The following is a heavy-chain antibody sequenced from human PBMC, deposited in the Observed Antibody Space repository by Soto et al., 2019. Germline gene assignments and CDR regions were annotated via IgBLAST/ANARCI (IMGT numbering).Heavy chain of an antibody. CDR2: IGTAGDT. D-gene: IGHD6-19*01. CDR3: ARGTSSGWNLYYFDY. Sequence: PVGSLRLSWAAAGFTFSSYDVHWVRQATGKGLEWVSAIGTAGDTYYPGSVKGRFTISRENAKNSLYLQMNSLRAGDTAVYYCARGTSSGWNLYYFDYWGQGTLVTVSS. CDR1: GFTFSSYD. J-gene: IGHJ4*02. V-gene: IGHV3-13*01.